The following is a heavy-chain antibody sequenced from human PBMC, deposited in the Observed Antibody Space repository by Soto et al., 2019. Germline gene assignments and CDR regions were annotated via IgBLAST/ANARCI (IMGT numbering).Heavy chain of an antibody. CDR3: AKDREDTIFGVVHGWFDP. V-gene: IGHV3-23*01. D-gene: IGHD3-3*01. CDR1: GFTFSSYA. CDR2: ISGSGGST. Sequence: PGGSLRLSCAASGFTFSSYAMSWVRQAPGKGLEWVSAISGSGGSTYYADSVKGRFTISRDNSKNTLYLQMNSLRAEDTAVYYCAKDREDTIFGVVHGWFDPWGQGTLVTVSS. J-gene: IGHJ5*02.